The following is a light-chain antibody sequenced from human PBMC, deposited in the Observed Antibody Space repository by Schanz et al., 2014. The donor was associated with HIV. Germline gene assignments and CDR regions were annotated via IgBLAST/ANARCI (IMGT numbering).Light chain of an antibody. CDR2: AAS. CDR3: LQQNTYPLT. CDR1: QDIGNE. V-gene: IGKV1-17*02. J-gene: IGKJ5*01. Sequence: IQLTQSPSSLSASVGDRVTITCRASQDIGNELGWYQQKPGKAPKRLIYAASFLQSEVPSRFIGSGSGTEFTLTITNLQPEDFATYYCLQQNTYPLTFGQGTRLEVK.